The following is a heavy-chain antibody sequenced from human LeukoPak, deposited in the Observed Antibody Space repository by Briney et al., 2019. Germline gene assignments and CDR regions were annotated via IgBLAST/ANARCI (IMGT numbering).Heavy chain of an antibody. Sequence: PGGSLRLSCAASGFTFSSYAMSWVRQAPGKGLEWVSAISGSGGSTYYADSVKGRFTISRDNSKNTLYLQMNSLRAEDTAVYYCAKDYSYYYGSGSYFDYWGQGTQVTVSS. CDR2: ISGSGGST. D-gene: IGHD3-10*01. V-gene: IGHV3-23*01. CDR3: AKDYSYYYGSGSYFDY. J-gene: IGHJ4*02. CDR1: GFTFSSYA.